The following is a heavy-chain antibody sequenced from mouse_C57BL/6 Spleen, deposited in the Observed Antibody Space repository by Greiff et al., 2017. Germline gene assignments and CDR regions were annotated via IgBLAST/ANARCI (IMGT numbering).Heavy chain of an antibody. CDR3: ASWRAKTGTDY. CDR2: IYPGDGDT. J-gene: IGHJ2*01. D-gene: IGHD4-1*01. CDR1: GYAFSSSW. Sequence: VQVVESGPELVKPGASVKISCKASGYAFSSSWMNWVKQRPGKGLEWIGRIYPGDGDTNYNGKFKGKATLTADKSSSTAYMQLSSLTSEDSAVYFCASWRAKTGTDYWGQGTTLTVSS. V-gene: IGHV1-82*01.